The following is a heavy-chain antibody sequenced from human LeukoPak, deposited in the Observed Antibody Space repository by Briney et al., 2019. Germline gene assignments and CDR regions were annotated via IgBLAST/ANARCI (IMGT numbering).Heavy chain of an antibody. D-gene: IGHD3-10*01. CDR3: ARNWRGMGNWFDP. V-gene: IGHV4-59*01. Sequence: SETLSLTCTVSGGSISSYYWSWIRQPPGKGLEWIGYIYYSGSTNYNPSLKSRVTISVDTSKNQFSLKLSSATAADTAVYYCARNWRGMGNWFDPWGQGTLVTVSS. J-gene: IGHJ5*02. CDR1: GGSISSYY. CDR2: IYYSGST.